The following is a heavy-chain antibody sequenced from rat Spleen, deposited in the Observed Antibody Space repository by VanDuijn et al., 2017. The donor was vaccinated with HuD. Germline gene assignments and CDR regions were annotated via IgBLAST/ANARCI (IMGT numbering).Heavy chain of an antibody. V-gene: IGHV5-31*01. CDR2: ITSTGNTP. CDR3: ARESSYSFDY. D-gene: IGHD1-2*01. Sequence: EVQLVETGGGLVQPGRSLKLSCVASGFTFSDYYMAWVRQAPGKGLDWVASITSTGNTPYYPDSVKGRFTISRDNAKSTLYLQMSKLGSEDTAIYYCARESSYSFDYWGQGVMVTVSS. CDR1: GFTFSDYY. J-gene: IGHJ2*01.